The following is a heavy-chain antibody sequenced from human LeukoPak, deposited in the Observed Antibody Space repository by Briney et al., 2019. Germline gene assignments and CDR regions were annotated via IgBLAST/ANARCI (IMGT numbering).Heavy chain of an antibody. Sequence: GGSLRLSCAASGFTFSDYYMSWIRQAPGKGLEWVSYISSSGSTIYYADSVKGRFTISRDNAKNSLYLQMNSLRAEDAAVYYCARDDFWSGYYIYDWGQGTLVTVSS. CDR3: ARDDFWSGYYIYD. CDR1: GFTFSDYY. D-gene: IGHD3-3*01. J-gene: IGHJ4*02. V-gene: IGHV3-11*01. CDR2: ISSSGSTI.